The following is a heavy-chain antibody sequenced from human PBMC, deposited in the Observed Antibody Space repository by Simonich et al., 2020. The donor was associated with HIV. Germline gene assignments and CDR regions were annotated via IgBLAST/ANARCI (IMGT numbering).Heavy chain of an antibody. J-gene: IGHJ4*02. CDR3: ARRDRELILYFDY. D-gene: IGHD3-3*01. V-gene: IGHV4-34*01. Sequence: QVQLQQWGAGLLKPSETLSLTCAVYGGSFSCYYWTWIRQPPGKGLEWIGEINHSEITNYKSSLNSRATISVDKSKNQFSLKLSSVTAADTAIYYCARRDRELILYFDYWGQGNLVTVSS. CDR2: INHSEIT. CDR1: GGSFSCYY.